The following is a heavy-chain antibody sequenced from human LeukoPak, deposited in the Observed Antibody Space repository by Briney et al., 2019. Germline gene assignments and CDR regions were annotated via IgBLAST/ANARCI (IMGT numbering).Heavy chain of an antibody. J-gene: IGHJ3*01. D-gene: IGHD1-26*01. V-gene: IGHV3-20*04. CDR2: INWNGADT. CDR1: GFPLADNG. CDR3: AKPDGLESGTSNYAFHV. Sequence: PGGSLRLSCAASGFPLADNGMSWVRQTPGKGLEWVCGINWNGADTAYADSVKGRFTVSRDNYKSTLYLQIDSLRADDTAVYYCAKPDGLESGTSNYAFHVWGQGTMVTVSS.